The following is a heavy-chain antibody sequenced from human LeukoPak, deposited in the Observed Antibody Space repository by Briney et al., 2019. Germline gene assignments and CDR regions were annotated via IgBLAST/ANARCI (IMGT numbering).Heavy chain of an antibody. V-gene: IGHV3-7*04. CDR1: GFTFSNYW. Sequence: PGGSLRLSCAASGFTFSNYWMNWVRQAPGKGLEWVVNIAQDGGEKNYVDSVKGRFTISRDNAKNSLYLQRNSLRAEDTAVCDCAGGLGWLIDYWGQGTLVTVSS. CDR2: IAQDGGEK. CDR3: AGGLGWLIDY. D-gene: IGHD2-15*01. J-gene: IGHJ4*02.